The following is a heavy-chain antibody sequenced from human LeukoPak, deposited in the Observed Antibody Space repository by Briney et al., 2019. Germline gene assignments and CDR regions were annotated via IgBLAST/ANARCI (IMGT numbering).Heavy chain of an antibody. J-gene: IGHJ6*04. Sequence: PGGSLRLSCAASGFTFSSYAMSWVRQAPGKGLEWVANINQDRSEKSYVDSVKGRFTISRDNAKNSLYLQMNSLRAEDTAVYYCARDHCSIPSCYPYYVRELWGKGTTVPVSS. CDR3: ARDHCSIPSCYPYYVREL. D-gene: IGHD2-2*01. CDR1: GFTFSSYA. V-gene: IGHV3-7*01. CDR2: INQDRSEK.